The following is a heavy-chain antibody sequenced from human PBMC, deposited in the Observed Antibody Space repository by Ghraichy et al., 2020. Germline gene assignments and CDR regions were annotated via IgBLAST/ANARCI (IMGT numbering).Heavy chain of an antibody. D-gene: IGHD3/OR15-3a*01. V-gene: IGHV3-74*03. CDR3: VRDMSWGLNY. Sequence: GEALNISCAASGFTFSNYVMHWVRQVPGKGLVWVSRIPTDGSATTYADSVKGRYTISRDNAKNTLYLQMNSLRAEDTALYYCVRDMSWGLNYWGQGTLVTVSS. J-gene: IGHJ4*02. CDR2: IPTDGSAT. CDR1: GFTFSNYV.